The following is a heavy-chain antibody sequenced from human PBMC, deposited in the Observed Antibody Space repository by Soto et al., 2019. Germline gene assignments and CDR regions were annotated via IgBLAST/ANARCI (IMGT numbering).Heavy chain of an antibody. V-gene: IGHV3-66*04. D-gene: IGHD5-18*01. CDR2: IYSGGST. CDR3: ARHGYNYGGGYFDY. CDR1: GVTVSSNY. Sequence: EVQLVESGGGLVQPGGSLRLSCAASGVTVSSNYMSWVRQAPGKVLEWVSVIYSGGSTYYAYSVKGRFTISRDNSKNTLYLQMNSLRADDTAVYYCARHGYNYGGGYFDYWGQGTLVTVSS. J-gene: IGHJ4*02.